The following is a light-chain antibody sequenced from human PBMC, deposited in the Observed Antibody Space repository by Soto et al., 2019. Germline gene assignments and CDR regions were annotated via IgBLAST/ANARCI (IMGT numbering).Light chain of an antibody. J-gene: IGKJ5*01. Sequence: EIVMTQSPATLSVSPGERATLSCRASQSVSSNLAWYQQKPGQAPRXLIYGASTRATGTPARFSGSGSGTDLTITISSLEPEDFAVYYCQQRSNWPITFGQGTRLEIK. CDR2: GAS. V-gene: IGKV3-15*01. CDR1: QSVSSN. CDR3: QQRSNWPIT.